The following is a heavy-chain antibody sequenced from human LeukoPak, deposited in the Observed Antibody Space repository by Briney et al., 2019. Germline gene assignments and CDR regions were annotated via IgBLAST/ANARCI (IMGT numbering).Heavy chain of an antibody. CDR1: GGSFSGYY. CDR2: INHSGST. Sequence: PSETLSLTCAVYGGSFSGYYWSWIRQPPGKGLEGIGEINHSGSTNYNPSLTSRGTISVETTKNQFSLKLPSLTAAATAVYYCARASATVNSTPFDYWGQGTLVTVSS. V-gene: IGHV4-34*01. J-gene: IGHJ4*02. D-gene: IGHD5-12*01. CDR3: ARASATVNSTPFDY.